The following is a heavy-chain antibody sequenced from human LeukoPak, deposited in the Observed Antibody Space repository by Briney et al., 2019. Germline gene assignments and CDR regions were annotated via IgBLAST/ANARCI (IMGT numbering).Heavy chain of an antibody. CDR2: IYYSGST. D-gene: IGHD1-26*01. Sequence: PSETLSLTCTVSGGSISSSSYYWGWIRQPPGKGLEWIGSIYYSGSTYYNPSLKSRVTISVDTSKNQFSLKLSSVTAADTAVYYCARDRIVGATNMCYFDYWGQGTLVTVSS. V-gene: IGHV4-39*07. CDR1: GGSISSSSYY. CDR3: ARDRIVGATNMCYFDY. J-gene: IGHJ4*02.